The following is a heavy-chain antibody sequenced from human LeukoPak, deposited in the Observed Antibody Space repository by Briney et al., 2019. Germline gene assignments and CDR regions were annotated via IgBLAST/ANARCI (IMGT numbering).Heavy chain of an antibody. V-gene: IGHV4-59*01. J-gene: IGHJ6*03. D-gene: IGHD2-2*01. Sequence: SETLSLTCTVPGGSISSYYWSWIRQPPGKGLEWIGYIYYSGSTNYNPSLKSRVTISVDTSKNQFSLKLSSVTAADTAVYYCARSGGYCSSTSCYYYYYYMDVWGKGTTVTVSS. CDR2: IYYSGST. CDR1: GGSISSYY. CDR3: ARSGGYCSSTSCYYYYYYMDV.